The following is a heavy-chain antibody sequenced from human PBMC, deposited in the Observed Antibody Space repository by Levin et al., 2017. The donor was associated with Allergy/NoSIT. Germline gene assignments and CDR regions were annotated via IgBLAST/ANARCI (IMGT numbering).Heavy chain of an antibody. Sequence: SLKISCAASGFTFDDYAMHWVRQAPGKGLEWVSGISWNSGSIGYADSVKGRFTISRDNAKNSLYLQMNSLRAEDTALYYCAKDSSDSYYYYGMDVWGQGTTVTVSS. D-gene: IGHD3-10*01. CDR2: ISWNSGSI. J-gene: IGHJ6*02. CDR3: AKDSSDSYYYYGMDV. CDR1: GFTFDDYA. V-gene: IGHV3-9*01.